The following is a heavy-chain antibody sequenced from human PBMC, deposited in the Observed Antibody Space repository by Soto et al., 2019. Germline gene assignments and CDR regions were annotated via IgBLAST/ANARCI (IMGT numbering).Heavy chain of an antibody. CDR2: INHSGST. V-gene: IGHV4-34*01. Sequence: QVQLQQWGAGLLKPSETLSLTCAVYGGSFSGYYWSWIRQPPGKGLEWIGEINHSGSTNYNPSLKSRVTISVDTPKNQFSLKLSSVTAADTAVYYCARDFVQYCEYWCQGTLVTVSS. CDR1: GGSFSGYY. D-gene: IGHD1-1*01. J-gene: IGHJ4*02. CDR3: ARDFVQYCEY.